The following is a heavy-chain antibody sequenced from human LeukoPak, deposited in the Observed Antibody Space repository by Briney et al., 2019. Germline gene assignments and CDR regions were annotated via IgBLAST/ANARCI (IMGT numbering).Heavy chain of an antibody. J-gene: IGHJ4*02. V-gene: IGHV3-49*04. CDR3: TREGGATEGGFDY. Sequence: GGSLRLSCTASGFTFGDYAMSWVRQAPGKGLEWVGFIRSKAYGGTTEYAASVKGRFTISRDDSKSIAYLQMNSLKTEDTAVYYCTREGGATEGGFDYWGQGTLVTISS. D-gene: IGHD1-26*01. CDR2: IRSKAYGGTT. CDR1: GFTFGDYA.